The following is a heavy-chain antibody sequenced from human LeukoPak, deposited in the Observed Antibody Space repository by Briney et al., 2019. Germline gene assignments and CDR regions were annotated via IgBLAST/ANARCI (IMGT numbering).Heavy chain of an antibody. D-gene: IGHD3-3*01. V-gene: IGHV4-34*01. J-gene: IGHJ6*02. CDR1: GGSFSGYY. CDR3: ARGGPEGDFWSGYYNSYYYYYGMDV. CDR2: INHRGST. Sequence: PSETLSLTCAVYGGSFSGYYWSWIRQPPGKGLEWIGEINHRGSTNYNPSLKSRVTISVDTSKNQFSLKLSSVTAADTAVYYCARGGPEGDFWSGYYNSYYYYYGMDVWGQGTTVTVSS.